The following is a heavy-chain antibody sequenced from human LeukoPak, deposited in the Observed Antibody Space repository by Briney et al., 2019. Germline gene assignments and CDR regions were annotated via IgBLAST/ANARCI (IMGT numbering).Heavy chain of an antibody. Sequence: GGSLRLSCAASEFTFSGSALHWVRQASGKGLEWVGRIRSTANGYATAYAASVKGRSTISRDDSKNTAYLQMDSLKTEDTAVYYCTGNYYGSGSYADFDYWGQGTLVTVSS. J-gene: IGHJ4*02. CDR2: IRSTANGYAT. D-gene: IGHD3-10*01. CDR1: EFTFSGSA. V-gene: IGHV3-73*01. CDR3: TGNYYGSGSYADFDY.